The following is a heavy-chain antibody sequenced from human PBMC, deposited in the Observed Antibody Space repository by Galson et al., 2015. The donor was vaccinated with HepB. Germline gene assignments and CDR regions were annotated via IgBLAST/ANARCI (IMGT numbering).Heavy chain of an antibody. D-gene: IGHD4-23*01. Sequence: SLRLSCAASRFTFSSYAMSWVRQAPGKGLEWVSSISGTGVSTYYADSVKGRFTTSRDNSKNTLYLQMNGLRAEDTAVYYCAKDRVVTPWYFDYWGQGTLV. CDR3: AKDRVVTPWYFDY. CDR1: RFTFSSYA. CDR2: ISGTGVST. J-gene: IGHJ4*02. V-gene: IGHV3-23*01.